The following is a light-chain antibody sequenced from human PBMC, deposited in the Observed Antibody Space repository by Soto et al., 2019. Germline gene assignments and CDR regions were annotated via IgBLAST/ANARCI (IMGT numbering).Light chain of an antibody. CDR2: KAS. CDR1: QDVSHW. CDR3: QHYDSYPYT. Sequence: DIHMDQSPSALSASVGDRVPITCRASQDVSHWLAWYQQKPGQAPKLVIYKASSLESGVPSRFSGRGSGTEVTLTIRDLQPDEFATYYCQHYDSYPYTSGYGTSLEIK. J-gene: IGKJ2*01. V-gene: IGKV1-5*03.